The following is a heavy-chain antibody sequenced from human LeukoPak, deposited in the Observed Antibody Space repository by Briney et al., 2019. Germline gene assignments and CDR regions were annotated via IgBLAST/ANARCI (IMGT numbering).Heavy chain of an antibody. CDR3: ASRPFLYGFRTYFDN. CDR1: GESFSAFH. V-gene: IGHV4-34*01. Sequence: SETLSLTCAVYGESFSAFHWNWIRQSPAKGLEWLGEMKQSGTPRYSPSLQSRVTISVDKSKNQFSLNVRSVTAADTAVYYCASRPFLYGFRTYFDNWAQGTLVTVSS. D-gene: IGHD3-10*01. CDR2: MKQSGTP. J-gene: IGHJ4*02.